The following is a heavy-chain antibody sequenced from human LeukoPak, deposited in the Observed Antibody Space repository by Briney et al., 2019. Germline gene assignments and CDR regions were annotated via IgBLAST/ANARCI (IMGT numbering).Heavy chain of an antibody. CDR1: GFTFSSYG. J-gene: IGHJ6*04. CDR3: ATFKLGYGMDV. V-gene: IGHV3-30*03. Sequence: GGSLRLSCAASGFTFSSYGMHWVRQTPGKGLEWVAVISYDGSNKYYADSVKGRFTISRDNSKNTLYLQMDSLRAEDTAVYYCATFKLGYGMDVWGKGTTVTVSS. CDR2: ISYDGSNK. D-gene: IGHD7-27*01.